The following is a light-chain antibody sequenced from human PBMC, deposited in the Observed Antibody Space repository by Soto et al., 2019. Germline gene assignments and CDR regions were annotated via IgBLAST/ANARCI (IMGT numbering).Light chain of an antibody. Sequence: QSVLTQPASVSGSPGQSITISCTGTSSDVGGYNYVSWYQQHPGKAPKLMIYEVSNRPSGVSTRFSGSKSGNTASLTISGLQAEEEADYYCSSYTISTTLVFGTGTKVTVL. CDR3: SSYTISTTLV. V-gene: IGLV2-14*01. CDR2: EVS. CDR1: SSDVGGYNY. J-gene: IGLJ1*01.